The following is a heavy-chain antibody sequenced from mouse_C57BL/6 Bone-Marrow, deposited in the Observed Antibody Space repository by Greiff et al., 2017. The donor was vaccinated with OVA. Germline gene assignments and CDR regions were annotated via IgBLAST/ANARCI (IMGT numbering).Heavy chain of an antibody. Sequence: VQLQQPGAELVKPGASVKMSCKASGYTFTSYWITWVKQRPGQGLEWIGDIYPGSGSTNYNEKFKSKATLTVDTSSSTAYMQLSSLTSEDSAVYYCASGTTVVSHWYFDVWGTGTTVTVSS. CDR2: IYPGSGST. CDR1: GYTFTSYW. V-gene: IGHV1-55*01. CDR3: ASGTTVVSHWYFDV. D-gene: IGHD1-1*01. J-gene: IGHJ1*03.